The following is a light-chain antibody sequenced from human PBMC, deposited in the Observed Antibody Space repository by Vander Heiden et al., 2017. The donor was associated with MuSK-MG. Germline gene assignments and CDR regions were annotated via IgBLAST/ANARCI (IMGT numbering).Light chain of an antibody. CDR3: CYYAGRYTVL. Sequence: QSALTPPRSVSGSPGQSVTISCTGTSSDVGAYNYVSWYQQHPGKAPKLMIWDVTERPSGVPDRFSGSKSGNTAFLTISGLQTEDEADDDCCYYAGRYTVLFGGGTEVTVL. J-gene: IGLJ2*01. V-gene: IGLV2-11*01. CDR1: SSDVGAYNY. CDR2: DVT.